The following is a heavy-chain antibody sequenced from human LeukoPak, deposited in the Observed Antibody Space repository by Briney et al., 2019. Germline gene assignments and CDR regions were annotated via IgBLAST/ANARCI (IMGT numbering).Heavy chain of an antibody. J-gene: IGHJ4*02. D-gene: IGHD3-22*01. V-gene: IGHV3-23*01. CDR3: AKYYYDSSGYYDAAPLDS. Sequence: PGGSLRLSCAASGFTFSTYAMSWVRQAPGKGLEWVSSISGSGYSTYHADSVEGRFTISRDNFKSTLFLQMISLRAEDTAVYSCAKYYYDSSGYYDAAPLDSWGQGTLVTVFS. CDR2: ISGSGYST. CDR1: GFTFSTYA.